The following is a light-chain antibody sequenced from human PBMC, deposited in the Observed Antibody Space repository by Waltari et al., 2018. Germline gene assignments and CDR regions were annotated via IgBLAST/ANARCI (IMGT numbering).Light chain of an antibody. Sequence: QTVVTQEPSLSVSPGGTVTLTCALSSGSLSTTSYATWSQQTPGPAPRTLVYKANARSSGVPDRFSGSILGNTAALTITGAQADDESDDYCALYMGSGIWVFGGGTRLTVL. J-gene: IGLJ3*02. CDR3: ALYMGSGIWV. V-gene: IGLV8-61*01. CDR2: KAN. CDR1: SGSLSTTSY.